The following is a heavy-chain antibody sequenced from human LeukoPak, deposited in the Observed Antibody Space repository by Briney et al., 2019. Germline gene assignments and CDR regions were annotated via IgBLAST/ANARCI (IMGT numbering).Heavy chain of an antibody. CDR2: VSYSGST. Sequence: PSETLSLTCTVSGGSMSGYYWSWIRQPPGKGLEWIGYVSYSGSTNYNPSLKSRVTMSVDTSKNQFSLKLSSVTAADTAVYYCARDFDAHPQDWFDPWGQGTLVTVSS. V-gene: IGHV4-59*12. CDR1: GGSMSGYY. CDR3: ARDFDAHPQDWFDP. J-gene: IGHJ5*02. D-gene: IGHD3-9*01.